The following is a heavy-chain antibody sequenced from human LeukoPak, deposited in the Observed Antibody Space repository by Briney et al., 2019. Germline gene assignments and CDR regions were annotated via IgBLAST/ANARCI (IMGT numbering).Heavy chain of an antibody. CDR2: VFHSGIT. V-gene: IGHV4-38-2*02. CDR3: AKSNGYGLVDI. J-gene: IGHJ3*02. CDR1: GYSISSGYY. D-gene: IGHD3-10*01. Sequence: SKTLSLTCSVSGYSISSGYYWGWIRQPPGKGLEWIGSVFHSGITYYKPSLKSRVTILVDTSKNQFSLKLNSVTAADTAVYYCAKSNGYGLVDIWGQGTMVTVSS.